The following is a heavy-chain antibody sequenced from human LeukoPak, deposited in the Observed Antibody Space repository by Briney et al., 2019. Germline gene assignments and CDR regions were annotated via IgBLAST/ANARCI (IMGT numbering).Heavy chain of an antibody. Sequence: GGSLRLSCEASGFIFSIYWMTWGRQAPGKGLEWVSVIYSGGSPDYADSAKGRFTISTDNSKNTLYLQMNSLRVEDTAVYYCARDGADNSGYYFGSLWGQGTVVTVSS. CDR3: ARDGADNSGYYFGSL. J-gene: IGHJ3*01. CDR1: GFIFSIYW. V-gene: IGHV3-53*01. D-gene: IGHD3-22*01. CDR2: IYSGGSP.